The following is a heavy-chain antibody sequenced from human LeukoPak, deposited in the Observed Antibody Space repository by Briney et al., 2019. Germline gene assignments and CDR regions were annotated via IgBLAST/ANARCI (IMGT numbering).Heavy chain of an antibody. Sequence: SETLSLTCTVSGGSISSYYWSWIRQPPGKGLEWIGYIYYSGSTNYNPSLKSRVTISVDTSKNQFSLKLSSVTAADTAVYYCARHPNRSDYGDWYFDYWGQGTLVTVSS. D-gene: IGHD4-17*01. CDR2: IYYSGST. J-gene: IGHJ4*02. CDR1: GGSISSYY. V-gene: IGHV4-59*08. CDR3: ARHPNRSDYGDWYFDY.